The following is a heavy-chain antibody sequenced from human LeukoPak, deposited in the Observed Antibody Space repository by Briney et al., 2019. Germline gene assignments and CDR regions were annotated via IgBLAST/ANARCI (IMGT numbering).Heavy chain of an antibody. D-gene: IGHD3-10*01. CDR3: ARDLMVRGVINPFDY. J-gene: IGHJ4*02. V-gene: IGHV3-21*01. Sequence: GGSLGLSCAASGFTFSIYSMNWVRQAPGKGLEWVSCISSSSTYIYYADSVKGRFTISRDNAKNSLYLQMNSLRAEDTAVYYCARDLMVRGVINPFDYWGQGTLVTVSS. CDR2: ISSSSTYI. CDR1: GFTFSIYS.